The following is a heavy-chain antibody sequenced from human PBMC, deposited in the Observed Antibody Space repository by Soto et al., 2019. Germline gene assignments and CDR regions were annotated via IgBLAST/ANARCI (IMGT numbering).Heavy chain of an antibody. Sequence: GGSLRLSCAASGFTFDDYAMHWVRQAPGKGLEWVSGISWNSGSIGYADSVKGRFTISRDNAKNSLYLQMNSLRAEDTALYYCAKDMGPRGYCSGGSCYDFDYWGQGTLVTVSS. V-gene: IGHV3-9*01. CDR1: GFTFDDYA. D-gene: IGHD2-15*01. CDR2: ISWNSGSI. J-gene: IGHJ4*02. CDR3: AKDMGPRGYCSGGSCYDFDY.